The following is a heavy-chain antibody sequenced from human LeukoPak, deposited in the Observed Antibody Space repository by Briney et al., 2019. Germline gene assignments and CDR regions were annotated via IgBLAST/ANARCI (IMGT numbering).Heavy chain of an antibody. Sequence: SVKVSCKASGGTFSSYAISWVRQAPGQGLEWMGRIIPILGIANYAQKFQRRVTITADKSTSTAYMALSSLRSEDTAVYYCARGGYHNWFDPWGQGTLVTVSS. J-gene: IGHJ5*02. D-gene: IGHD5-18*01. CDR3: ARGGYHNWFDP. CDR1: GGTFSSYA. CDR2: IIPILGIA. V-gene: IGHV1-69*04.